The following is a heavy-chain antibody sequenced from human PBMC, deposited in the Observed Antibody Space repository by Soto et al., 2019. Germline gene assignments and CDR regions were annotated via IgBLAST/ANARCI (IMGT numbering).Heavy chain of an antibody. J-gene: IGHJ4*02. V-gene: IGHV4-61*01. CDR3: ARLGGSYAVPHFDY. CDR2: IYYSGST. CDR1: GGSVSSGSYF. D-gene: IGHD1-26*01. Sequence: SETLSLTCTVSGGSVSSGSYFWSWIRQPPGKGLEWIGYIYYSGSTNYNPSLKSRVTISVDTSKNQFSLKLSSVTAADTAVYYCARLGGSYAVPHFDYWGQGTLVTVSS.